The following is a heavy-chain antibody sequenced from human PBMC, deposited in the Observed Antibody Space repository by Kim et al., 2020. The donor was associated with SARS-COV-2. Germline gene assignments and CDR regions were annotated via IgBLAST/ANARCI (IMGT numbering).Heavy chain of an antibody. CDR2: ISYDGSNK. V-gene: IGHV3-30*04. D-gene: IGHD1-26*01. Sequence: GGSLRLSCAASGFTFSSYAMHWVRQAPGKGLEWVAVISYDGSNKYYADSVKGRFTISRDNSKNTLYLQMNSLRAEDTAVYYCARDLGRWELLNWFDPWGQGTLVTVSS. J-gene: IGHJ5*02. CDR3: ARDLGRWELLNWFDP. CDR1: GFTFSSYA.